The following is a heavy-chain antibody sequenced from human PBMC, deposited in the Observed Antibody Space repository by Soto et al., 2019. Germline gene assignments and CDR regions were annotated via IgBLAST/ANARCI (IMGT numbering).Heavy chain of an antibody. Sequence: PSETLSLTCAVSGGSISSGGYSWSWIRQPPGKGLEWIGYIYHSGSTYYNPSLKSRVTISVDRSKNQFSLKLSSVTAADTAVYYCARGIPGGIDAFDIWGQGTMVTVSS. CDR2: IYHSGST. J-gene: IGHJ3*02. CDR1: GGSISSGGYS. V-gene: IGHV4-30-2*01. D-gene: IGHD2-15*01. CDR3: ARGIPGGIDAFDI.